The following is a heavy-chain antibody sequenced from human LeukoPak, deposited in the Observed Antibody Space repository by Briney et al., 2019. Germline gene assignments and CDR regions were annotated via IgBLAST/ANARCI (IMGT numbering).Heavy chain of an antibody. D-gene: IGHD3-22*01. Sequence: PSETLSLTCAVYGGSFSGYYWSWIRQPPGKGLEWIGYIYYSGSTNYNPSLKSRVTISVDTSKNQFSLKLSSVTAADTAVYYCARDSYYYDSSGYYYNWFDPWGQGTLVTVSS. CDR3: ARDSYYYDSSGYYYNWFDP. CDR1: GGSFSGYY. CDR2: IYYSGST. J-gene: IGHJ5*02. V-gene: IGHV4-59*01.